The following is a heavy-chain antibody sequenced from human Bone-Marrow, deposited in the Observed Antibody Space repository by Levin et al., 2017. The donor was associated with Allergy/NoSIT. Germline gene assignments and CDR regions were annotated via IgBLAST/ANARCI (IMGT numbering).Heavy chain of an antibody. CDR1: GFTFDDYA. CDR2: ISWDSGSI. CDR3: AKMRQMSLVATGEFDY. Sequence: RSGGSLRLSCAASGFTFDDYAMHWVRQAPGKGLEWVSGISWDSGSIGYADSVKGRFTISRDNAKNSLYLQVNSLRAEDTALYYCAKMRQMSLVATGEFDYWGQGTLVTVSS. J-gene: IGHJ4*02. D-gene: IGHD5-12*01. V-gene: IGHV3-9*01.